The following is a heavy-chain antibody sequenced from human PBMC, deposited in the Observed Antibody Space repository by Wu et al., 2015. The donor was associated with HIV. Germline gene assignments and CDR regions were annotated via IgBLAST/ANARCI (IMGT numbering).Heavy chain of an antibody. J-gene: IGHJ6*02. CDR3: ARGGSGSGVWYYYYGMDV. D-gene: IGHD1-26*01. CDR1: GYTFTNYY. CDR2: INPSGGNT. Sequence: QVQLVQSGAEVKKPGASVKVSCKTSGYTFTNYYIHWVRQAPGQGLEWMGVINPSGGNTDYAQKFQGRVTMTRDTSTSTVYMELTSLTFEDSAIYYCARGGSGSGVWYYYYGMDVWGQGTTVTVSS. V-gene: IGHV1-46*03.